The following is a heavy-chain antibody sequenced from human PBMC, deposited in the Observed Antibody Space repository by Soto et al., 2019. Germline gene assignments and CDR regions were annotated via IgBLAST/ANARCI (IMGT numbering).Heavy chain of an antibody. D-gene: IGHD4-4*01. V-gene: IGHV4-34*01. CDR3: ARGEAYSNYPAR. Sequence: SETLSLTCTVSGGSVSGYYWTWMRQPPGKGLEWIGEIYSSGSTNYNSSLKSRVTISRDTSKSQFSLKLSSVSAADTAVYYCARGEAYSNYPARWGQGTLVTVSS. J-gene: IGHJ4*02. CDR1: GGSVSGYY. CDR2: IYSSGST.